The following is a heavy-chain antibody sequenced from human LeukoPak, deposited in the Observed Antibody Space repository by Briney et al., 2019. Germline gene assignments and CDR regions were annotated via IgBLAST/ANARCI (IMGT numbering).Heavy chain of an antibody. CDR1: GGSISSYY. J-gene: IGHJ6*02. CDR3: ARDLTMVRGVSYYYYGMDV. Sequence: SETLSLTCTVSGGSISSYYWSWIRQPPGKGLEWIGYIYYSGSTNYNPSLKSRVTISVDTSKNQVSLKLSSVTAADTAVYYCARDLTMVRGVSYYYYGMDVWGQGTTVTVSS. V-gene: IGHV4-59*01. D-gene: IGHD3-10*01. CDR2: IYYSGST.